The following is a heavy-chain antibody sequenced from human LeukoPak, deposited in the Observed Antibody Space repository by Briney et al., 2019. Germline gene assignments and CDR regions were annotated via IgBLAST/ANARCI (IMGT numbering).Heavy chain of an antibody. CDR2: INWNGGST. V-gene: IGHV3-20*04. Sequence: GGSLRLSCAASGFTFDDYGMSWVRQAPGKGLEWVSGINWNGGSTGYADSVKGRFTISRDNAKNSLYLQMNSLRAEDTAVYYCVREYYYGSGSGYWGQGTLVTVSS. CDR3: VREYYYGSGSGY. CDR1: GFTFDDYG. J-gene: IGHJ4*02. D-gene: IGHD3-10*01.